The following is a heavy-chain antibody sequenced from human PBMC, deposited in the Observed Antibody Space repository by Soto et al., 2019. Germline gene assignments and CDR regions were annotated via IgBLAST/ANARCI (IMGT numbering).Heavy chain of an antibody. CDR3: ARGWWFGDHRSIFDY. CDR1: GGSISSGGYS. Sequence: PSETLSLTCAVSGGSISSGGYSWSWIRQPPGKGLEWIGYIYHSGSAYYNPSLKSRVTTSVVRSKNQFSLKLSSVTAADTAVYYCARGWWFGDHRSIFDYWGQGTLVTVSS. V-gene: IGHV4-30-2*01. CDR2: IYHSGSA. J-gene: IGHJ4*02. D-gene: IGHD3-10*01.